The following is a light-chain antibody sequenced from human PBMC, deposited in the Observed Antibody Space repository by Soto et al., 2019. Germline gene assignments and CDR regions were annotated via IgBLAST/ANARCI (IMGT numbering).Light chain of an antibody. CDR2: DNN. J-gene: IGLJ2*01. CDR3: ATWDGSLPGEV. Sequence: QSVLTQSPSVSAAPGQKVTISCSGSSSNIGNNYVSWYQQLPGTAPKLLIYDNNKRPSGIPDQFSGSKSGTSGTLEITGLQTGDEADYYCATWDGSLPGEVFGGGTKLTVL. CDR1: SSNIGNNY. V-gene: IGLV1-51*01.